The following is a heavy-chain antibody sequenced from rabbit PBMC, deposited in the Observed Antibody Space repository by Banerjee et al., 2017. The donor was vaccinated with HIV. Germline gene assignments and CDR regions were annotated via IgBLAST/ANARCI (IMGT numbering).Heavy chain of an antibody. Sequence: QSLEESGGDLVKPGASLTLTCTASGFDFSSNAMCWVRQAPGKGLEWIACINTSSGNTVYASWAKGPFTISKTSSTTVTLQMTSLTAADTATYFCARDLAGVIGWNFGLWGPGTL. V-gene: IGHV1S40*01. CDR2: INTSSGNT. CDR3: ARDLAGVIGWNFGL. D-gene: IGHD4-1*01. CDR1: GFDFSSNA. J-gene: IGHJ4*01.